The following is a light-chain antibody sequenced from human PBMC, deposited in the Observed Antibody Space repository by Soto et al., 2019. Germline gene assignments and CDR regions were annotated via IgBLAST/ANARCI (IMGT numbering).Light chain of an antibody. V-gene: IGLV2-14*03. CDR1: SSDVGGYTY. J-gene: IGLJ2*01. CDR2: DVN. Sequence: QSALTQPASVSGSPGQSITITCTGTSSDVGGYTYVSWYQELPGTVPKLIIFDVNDRPSGVSDRFSGSKSGNTASLTISGLQAEDEADYYCSSYSSSSTSVVFGGGTKLTVL. CDR3: SSYSSSSTSVV.